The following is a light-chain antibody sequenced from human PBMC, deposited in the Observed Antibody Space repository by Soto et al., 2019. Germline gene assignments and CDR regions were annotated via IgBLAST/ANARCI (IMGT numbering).Light chain of an antibody. CDR3: SSYTSRFTYV. V-gene: IGLV2-14*01. CDR1: SSDVGGYNY. J-gene: IGLJ1*01. CDR2: EVT. Sequence: QSVLTQPASVSGSPGQSITISCTGTSSDVGGYNYVSWYQQHLGKAPKLIIYEVTNRPSGVSNRFSGSKSGNTASLTISGLQAEAETAYYCSSYTSRFTYVFGTGTEVTVL.